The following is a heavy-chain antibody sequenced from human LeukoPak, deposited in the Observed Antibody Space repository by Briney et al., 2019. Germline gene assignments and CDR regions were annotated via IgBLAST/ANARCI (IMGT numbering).Heavy chain of an antibody. CDR3: ARTYLTYYDSSGFEY. V-gene: IGHV4-59*01. CDR2: IYYSGST. D-gene: IGHD3-22*01. J-gene: IGHJ4*02. CDR1: GGSISSYY. Sequence: SETLSLTCTVSGGSISSYYWSWIRQPPGKGLEWIGYIYYSGSTNYNPSLKSRVTISVDTSKTQFSLKLSSVTAADTAVYYCARTYLTYYDSSGFEYWGQGTLVTVSS.